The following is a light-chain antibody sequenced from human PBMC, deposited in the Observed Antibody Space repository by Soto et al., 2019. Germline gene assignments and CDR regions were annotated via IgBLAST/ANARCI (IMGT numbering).Light chain of an antibody. CDR2: GAS. CDR1: QSISSF. CDR3: QQSFST. Sequence: DIQMTQSPSSLSASVGDRVTITCRASQSISSFLNWYQQKPGKAPKLLIFGASSLQSGVPSRFSGSGSGTNFTLTISSLQPEDFATYYCQQSFSTFGPGTKVDNK. J-gene: IGKJ3*01. V-gene: IGKV1-39*01.